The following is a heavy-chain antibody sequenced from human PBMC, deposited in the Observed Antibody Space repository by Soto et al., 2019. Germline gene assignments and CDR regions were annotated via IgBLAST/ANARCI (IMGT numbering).Heavy chain of an antibody. J-gene: IGHJ6*02. CDR2: ILHDGSNE. CDR3: AKSRDGYSFYFYYGMDV. Sequence: GGSLRHSCASSGFNFSSYNMHWVRQAPGKGLEWVALILHDGSNEYYADSVKGRFTISRYNSKNTLYLQMKSLRAEDTAVYYCAKSRDGYSFYFYYGMDVWGQGTRVTVSS. CDR1: GFNFSSYN. D-gene: IGHD4-4*01. V-gene: IGHV3-30*18.